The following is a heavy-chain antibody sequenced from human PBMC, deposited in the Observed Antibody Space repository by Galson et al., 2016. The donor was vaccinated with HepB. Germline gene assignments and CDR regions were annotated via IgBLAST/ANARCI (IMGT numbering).Heavy chain of an antibody. V-gene: IGHV4-59*08. CDR3: ARHWPRGMNYYNGLDV. J-gene: IGHJ6*02. CDR1: GGSISGYF. CDR2: TYYSGST. D-gene: IGHD3-10*01. Sequence: SETLSLTCTVSGGSISGYFWSWIRQPPGKGLAWIGYTYYSGSTNYNPSLKSRVTISLDTSKNQFYLRLNFVTAADTAVYYWARHWPRGMNYYNGLDVWGQGTTVTVSS.